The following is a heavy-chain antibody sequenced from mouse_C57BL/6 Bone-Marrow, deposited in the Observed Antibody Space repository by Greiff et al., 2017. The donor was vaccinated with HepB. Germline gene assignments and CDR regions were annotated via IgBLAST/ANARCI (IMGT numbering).Heavy chain of an antibody. J-gene: IGHJ4*01. Sequence: VQLQQPGAELVKPGASVKLSCKASGYTFTSYWMHWVKQSPGRGLEWIGRIDPNSGGTKYNEKFKSKATLTVDKPSSTAYMQLSSLTSEDSAVYYCALDSSGFNGLAYAMDYWGQGTSVTVSS. CDR3: ALDSSGFNGLAYAMDY. V-gene: IGHV1-72*01. CDR1: GYTFTSYW. D-gene: IGHD3-2*02. CDR2: IDPNSGGT.